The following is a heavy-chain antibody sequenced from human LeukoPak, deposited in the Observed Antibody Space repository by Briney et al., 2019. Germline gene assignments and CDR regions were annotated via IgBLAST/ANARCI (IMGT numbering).Heavy chain of an antibody. D-gene: IGHD3-22*01. V-gene: IGHV3-23*01. CDR1: GFTFSSYW. CDR3: AKGSSRLLRPHFDF. Sequence: PGGSLRLSCAASGFTFSSYWMSWVRQAPGKGLVWVSVVGFNGVTRFYADSVKDRFIVSRDNAKNTLHLEMKGLRAEDSAFYCCAKGSSRLLRPHFDFWGQGILVTVSS. CDR2: VGFNGVTR. J-gene: IGHJ4*02.